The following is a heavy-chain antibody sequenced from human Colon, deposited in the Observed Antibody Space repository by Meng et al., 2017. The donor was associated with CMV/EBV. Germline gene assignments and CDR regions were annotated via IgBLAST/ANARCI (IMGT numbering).Heavy chain of an antibody. D-gene: IGHD2-8*01. J-gene: IGHJ6*02. Sequence: GGSLRLFCAASGFTFSSYAMSWVRQAPGKGLEWVSVISGSSGSTYFADSVKGRFTISRDNSKNTLYLQMISLRVEDTAVYYCAKIVCSNGICYTGYYDGMDVWGQGTTVTVSS. CDR2: ISGSSGST. CDR1: GFTFSSYA. CDR3: AKIVCSNGICYTGYYDGMDV. V-gene: IGHV3-23*01.